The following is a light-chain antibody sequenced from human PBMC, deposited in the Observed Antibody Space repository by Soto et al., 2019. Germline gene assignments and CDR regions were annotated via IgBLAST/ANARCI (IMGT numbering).Light chain of an antibody. CDR3: QQSYGTPII. CDR2: AAS. CDR1: QSISNY. J-gene: IGKJ5*01. Sequence: DIQMTQSPSSLSASVVDRVTITCRASQSISNYLNWYQQKQGKAPKLLIYAASTLQSGVPSRFSGSGSGTDFTLTISSLQPEDSATYYCQQSYGTPIIFGQGTRLEIK. V-gene: IGKV1-39*01.